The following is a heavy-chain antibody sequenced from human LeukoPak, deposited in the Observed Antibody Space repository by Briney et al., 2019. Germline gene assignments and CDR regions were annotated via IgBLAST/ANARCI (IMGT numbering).Heavy chain of an antibody. Sequence: GRSLRLSCAASGFTFSIYDMHWVRQAPGKGLEWVAVISNDGTNKYYADSVKGRFTISRDTSKNTLYLQMNRLRAEDTAVYYCVRDRTTVTRGSFAYWGQGTLVTVSS. J-gene: IGHJ4*02. CDR3: VRDRTTVTRGSFAY. CDR1: GFTFSIYD. V-gene: IGHV3-30*03. CDR2: ISNDGTNK. D-gene: IGHD4-17*01.